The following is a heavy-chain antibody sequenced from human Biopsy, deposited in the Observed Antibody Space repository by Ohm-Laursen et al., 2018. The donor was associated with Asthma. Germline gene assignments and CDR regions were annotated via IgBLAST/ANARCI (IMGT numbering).Heavy chain of an antibody. V-gene: IGHV3-30*18. CDR2: ISFDGTNR. CDR1: GFSFSNYG. J-gene: IGHJ4*02. CDR3: AKEVFPGWELRRGPDS. D-gene: IGHD1-26*01. Sequence: SLRLSCAASGFSFSNYGMHWVRQAPGKGLDRVAVISFDGTNRNYTDSVKGRFTISRDNSRNTLHLEMNNLRAEDTAVYFCAKEVFPGWELRRGPDSWGQGTLVTVPS.